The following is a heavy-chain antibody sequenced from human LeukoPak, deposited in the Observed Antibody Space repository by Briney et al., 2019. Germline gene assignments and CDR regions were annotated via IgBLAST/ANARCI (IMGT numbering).Heavy chain of an antibody. Sequence: GGSLRLSCAASGFTFDDYGMSWVRQAPGKGLEWVSGINWNGGSTGYANSVKGRFTISRDNAKNSLYLQMNRLRAEDTALYYCARGEDSPFDYWGQGTLVTVSS. CDR2: INWNGGST. CDR1: GFTFDDYG. J-gene: IGHJ4*02. CDR3: ARGEDSPFDY. V-gene: IGHV3-20*04. D-gene: IGHD3-22*01.